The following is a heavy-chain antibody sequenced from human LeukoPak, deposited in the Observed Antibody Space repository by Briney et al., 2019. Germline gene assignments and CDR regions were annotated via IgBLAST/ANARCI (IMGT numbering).Heavy chain of an antibody. CDR1: GLTFSSHW. CDR3: ATEEVVVAADDY. J-gene: IGHJ4*02. CDR2: ITNDGSST. Sequence: PGGSLRLSCAASGLTFSSHWMHWVRQAPGKGLVWVSRITNDGSSTTYADSVKGRFTISRDNSKNTLYLQMNSLRAEDTAVYYCATEEVVVAADDYWGQGTLVTVSS. D-gene: IGHD2-15*01. V-gene: IGHV3-74*01.